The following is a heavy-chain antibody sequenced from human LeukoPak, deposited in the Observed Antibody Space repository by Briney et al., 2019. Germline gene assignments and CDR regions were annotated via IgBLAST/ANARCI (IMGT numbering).Heavy chain of an antibody. V-gene: IGHV3-9*01. D-gene: IGHD1-26*01. CDR1: GFTFDDYA. CDR3: AKDIGSLNIDAFDI. Sequence: PGGSLRLSCAASGFTFDDYAMHWVRQAPGKGLEWVSGISWNSGSIGYADSVKGRFTISRDNAKNSLYLQMNSLRAEDAALYYCAKDIGSLNIDAFDIWGQGTMVTVSS. CDR2: ISWNSGSI. J-gene: IGHJ3*02.